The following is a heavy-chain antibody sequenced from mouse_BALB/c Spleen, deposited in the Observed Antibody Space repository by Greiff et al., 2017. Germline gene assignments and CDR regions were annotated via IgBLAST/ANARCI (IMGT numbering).Heavy chain of an antibody. CDR2: ISSGSSTI. D-gene: IGHD2-1*01. CDR1: GFTFSSFG. CDR3: ASTIPFAY. Sequence: DVKLVESGGGLVQPGGSRKLSCAASGFTFSSFGMHWVRQAPEKGLEWVAYISSGSSTIYYADTVKGRFTISRDNPKNTLFLQMTSLRSEDTAMYYCASTIPFAYWGQGTLVTVSA. V-gene: IGHV5-17*02. J-gene: IGHJ3*01.